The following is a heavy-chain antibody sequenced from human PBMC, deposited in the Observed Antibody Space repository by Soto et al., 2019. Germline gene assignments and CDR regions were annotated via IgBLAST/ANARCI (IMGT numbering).Heavy chain of an antibody. D-gene: IGHD2-2*02. CDR2: TYYRSKWYN. Sequence: SQTLSLTCAISGDSVSSNSAAWNWIRQSPSRGLEWLGRTYYRSKWYNDYALSVKSRVSISVDTSKNQFSLKLSSVTAADTAVYYCARGRRGYCSSTSCYTVMGHYYYGMDVWGQGTTVTVSS. CDR1: GDSVSSNSAA. V-gene: IGHV6-1*01. CDR3: ARGRRGYCSSTSCYTVMGHYYYGMDV. J-gene: IGHJ6*02.